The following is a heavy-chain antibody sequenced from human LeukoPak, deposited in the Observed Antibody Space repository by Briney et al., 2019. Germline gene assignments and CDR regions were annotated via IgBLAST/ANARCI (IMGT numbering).Heavy chain of an antibody. D-gene: IGHD6-19*01. Sequence: GGSLRLSCAASGFTFSSYSMNWVRQAPGKGLEWASSISSSSSYIYYADSVKGRFTISRDNAKNSLYLQMNSLRAEDTAVYYCARDEAVAAFDIWGQGTMVTVSS. CDR3: ARDEAVAAFDI. V-gene: IGHV3-21*01. CDR2: ISSSSSYI. J-gene: IGHJ3*02. CDR1: GFTFSSYS.